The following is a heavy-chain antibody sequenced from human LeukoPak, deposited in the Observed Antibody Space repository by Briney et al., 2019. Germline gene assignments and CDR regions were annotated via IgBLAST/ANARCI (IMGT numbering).Heavy chain of an antibody. CDR3: ARDWGYCSGGSCYFAFDI. CDR1: GDSTNTYF. Sequence: SETLSLTCTISGDSTNTYFWSWIRQPPGKGLEWIGYIYYTGTTNYNPSLKSRVTISVDTSKNQFSLKVSSVTAADTAVYYCARDWGYCSGGSCYFAFDIWGQGTMVTVSS. D-gene: IGHD2-15*01. V-gene: IGHV4-59*01. J-gene: IGHJ3*02. CDR2: IYYTGTT.